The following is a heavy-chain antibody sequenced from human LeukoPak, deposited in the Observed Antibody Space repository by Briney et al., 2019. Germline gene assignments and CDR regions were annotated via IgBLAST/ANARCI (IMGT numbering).Heavy chain of an antibody. Sequence: GGSLRLFCAASGFTFGNYAMSGVRDAPGKGLEWVSGISGSGDSTYYADSVQGRFTISRDNSKNTLYVQMNSLRAEDTAVYYCAKFHTVTTTYWGQGTLVTVSS. CDR3: AKFHTVTTTY. D-gene: IGHD4-11*01. V-gene: IGHV3-23*01. J-gene: IGHJ4*02. CDR1: GFTFGNYA. CDR2: ISGSGDST.